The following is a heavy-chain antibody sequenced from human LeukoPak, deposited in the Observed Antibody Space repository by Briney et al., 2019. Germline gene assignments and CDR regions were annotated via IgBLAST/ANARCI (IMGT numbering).Heavy chain of an antibody. J-gene: IGHJ3*02. CDR3: ARDLNEETTSGWYDAFDI. Sequence: PGGSLRLSCAVSGFSLSSYWMTWVRQAPGKGLEWVANIDADGGKKNFLESVRGRFTISRDDAENSLYLQMNSLRVEDTAVYYCARDLNEETTSGWYDAFDIWGQGTMVTVSS. V-gene: IGHV3-7*01. D-gene: IGHD2-15*01. CDR1: GFSLSSYW. CDR2: IDADGGKK.